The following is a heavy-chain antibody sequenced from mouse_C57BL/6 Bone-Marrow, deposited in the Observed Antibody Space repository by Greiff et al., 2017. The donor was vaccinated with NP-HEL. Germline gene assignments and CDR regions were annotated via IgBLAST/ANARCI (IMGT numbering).Heavy chain of an antibody. CDR1: GFSLTSYG. J-gene: IGHJ1*03. D-gene: IGHD1-1*01. Sequence: VQLQQSGPGLVAPSQSLSITCTVSGFSLTSYGVSWVRQPPGKGLEWLGVIWGDGSTNYHSALISRLSISKDNSKSQVFLKLNSLQTDDTATYYCAKFEGITTVVATGGYFDVWGTGTTVTVSS. CDR3: AKFEGITTVVATGGYFDV. CDR2: IWGDGST. V-gene: IGHV2-3*01.